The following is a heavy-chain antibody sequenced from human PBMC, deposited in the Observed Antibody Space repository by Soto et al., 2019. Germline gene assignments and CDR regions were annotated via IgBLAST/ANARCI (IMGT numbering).Heavy chain of an antibody. V-gene: IGHV3-23*01. CDR2: VSRGGST. J-gene: IGHJ4*02. D-gene: IGHD2-15*01. Sequence: LRLSCAASGFTFTSYAMGWVRQAPGKGLECVSVVSRGGSTHYADSVTGRFIVSRDNSKNTVSLQMNSLRADDTAVYYCAKRRGAGGHFDYWGQGALVTVSS. CDR3: AKRRGAGGHFDY. CDR1: GFTFTSYA.